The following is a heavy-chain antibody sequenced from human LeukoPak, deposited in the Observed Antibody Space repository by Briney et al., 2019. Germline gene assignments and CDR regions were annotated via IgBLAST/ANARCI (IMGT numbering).Heavy chain of an antibody. V-gene: IGHV3-7*01. Sequence: GGSLRLSCAASGFTHSSNEMNWVRQAPGKGLEWVASIKRVGSEKYYVHSVRGRFTITKDNSKDSLYLQMNSLRAEDTAVYYCAKIRCSGGSCHPPSDFDYWGQGTLVTVSS. CDR1: GFTHSSNE. D-gene: IGHD2-15*01. CDR2: IKRVGSEK. J-gene: IGHJ4*02. CDR3: AKIRCSGGSCHPPSDFDY.